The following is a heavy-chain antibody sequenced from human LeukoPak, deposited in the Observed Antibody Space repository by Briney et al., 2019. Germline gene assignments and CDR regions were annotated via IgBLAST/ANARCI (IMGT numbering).Heavy chain of an antibody. Sequence: PGGSLRLSCAASGFTFSSYEMNWVRQAPGKGLEWVSYISSSGGTIYYADSVKGRFTISRDNAKNSLYLQMNSLRAEDTAVYYCARVLLWFGSAGWFDPWGQGTLVTVSS. D-gene: IGHD3-10*01. CDR2: ISSSGGTI. CDR3: ARVLLWFGSAGWFDP. CDR1: GFTFSSYE. J-gene: IGHJ5*02. V-gene: IGHV3-48*03.